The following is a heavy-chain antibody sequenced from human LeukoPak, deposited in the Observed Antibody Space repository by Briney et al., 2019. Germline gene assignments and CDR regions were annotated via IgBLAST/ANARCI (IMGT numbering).Heavy chain of an antibody. J-gene: IGHJ4*02. V-gene: IGHV3-30*02. CDR1: GFTFSSYA. CDR2: IRYDGRNK. D-gene: IGHD5-18*01. Sequence: GGSLRLSCAASGFTFSSYAMHWVRQAPGKGLEWVAFIRYDGRNKYYPDSVKGRFTISRDNSKNTLYLQMNSLRAEDTAVYYCAKASNTATIDYWGQGTLVTVSS. CDR3: AKASNTATIDY.